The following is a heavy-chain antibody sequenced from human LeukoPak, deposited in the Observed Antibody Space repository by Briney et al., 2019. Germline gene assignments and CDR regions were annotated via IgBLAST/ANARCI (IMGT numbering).Heavy chain of an antibody. D-gene: IGHD1-26*01. V-gene: IGHV4-59*01. J-gene: IGHJ3*02. CDR1: GASISGYY. CDR3: ATRVRPTSPGVFDI. CDR2: IYYTGST. Sequence: SETLSLTCTVSGASISGYYWSWFRQSPGKGLESIGYIYYTGSTNYNPSLKSRVTMSVDTSKNQFSLKLNSVTAADTAVYYCATRVRPTSPGVFDIWGQGTLVTVSS.